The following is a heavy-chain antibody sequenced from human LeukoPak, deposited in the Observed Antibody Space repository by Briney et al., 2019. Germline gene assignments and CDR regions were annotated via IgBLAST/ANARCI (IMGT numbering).Heavy chain of an antibody. J-gene: IGHJ3*01. CDR1: GFTFSSYA. CDR2: ISGSGGST. V-gene: IGHV3-23*01. Sequence: PGGSLRLSCAASGFTFSSYAMSWVRQAPGKGLEWVSVISGSGGSTDYADSVKGRFTISRDNSKNTLHLQMNSLRAGDTAVYYCARVDAFDLWGQGTMVTVSS. CDR3: ARVDAFDL.